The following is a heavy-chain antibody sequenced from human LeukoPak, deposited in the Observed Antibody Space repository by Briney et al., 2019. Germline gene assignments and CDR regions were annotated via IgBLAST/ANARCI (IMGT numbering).Heavy chain of an antibody. Sequence: GASVKVSCKASGGTFSSYAISWVRQAPGQGLEWMGRIIPIIGIGNSAQKFQGRVTLTADKSTSTAYMELSSLRSEDTAVYYCASVNCSGGSCYSIWFDPWGQGTLVTVSS. J-gene: IGHJ5*02. V-gene: IGHV1-69*04. CDR2: IIPIIGIG. CDR3: ASVNCSGGSCYSIWFDP. CDR1: GGTFSSYA. D-gene: IGHD2-15*01.